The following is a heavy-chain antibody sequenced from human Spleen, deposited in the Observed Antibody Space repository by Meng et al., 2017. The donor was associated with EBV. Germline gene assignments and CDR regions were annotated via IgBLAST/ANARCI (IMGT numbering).Heavy chain of an antibody. V-gene: IGHV4-4*02. CDR3: ARGRGGYYIFDY. CDR2: IYHSGRT. Sequence: VQQQEAGPVLVKPSGVLVLTWTCSGGSSSGFYWYSWLRQPPGKVLEWMREIYHSGRTNYNPSLKSRATISADKSETQFSLNLKSVTAADTAVYYCARGRGGYYIFDYWGQGTLVTVSS. CDR1: GGSSSGFYW. J-gene: IGHJ4*02. D-gene: IGHD3-22*01.